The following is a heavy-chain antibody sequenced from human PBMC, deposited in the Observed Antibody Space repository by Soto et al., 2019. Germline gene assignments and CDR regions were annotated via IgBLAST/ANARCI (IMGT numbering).Heavy chain of an antibody. CDR2: ISAGGGSP. CDR3: VKHAEYQLVCWFDP. CDR1: GYSFSTYA. J-gene: IGHJ5*02. V-gene: IGHV3-23*01. Sequence: EVQLLESGGGLVQPGGSLRLSCAASGYSFSTYAMSWVRQAPGKGLEWVSGISAGGGSPFIADSVKGRFIISRDNAKDTLYLHMNSLTGEDTAIYYCVKHAEYQLVCWFDPWGQGTLVTVSS. D-gene: IGHD6-6*01.